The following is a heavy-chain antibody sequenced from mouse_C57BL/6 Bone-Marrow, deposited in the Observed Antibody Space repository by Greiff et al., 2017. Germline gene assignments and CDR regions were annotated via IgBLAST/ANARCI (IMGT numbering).Heavy chain of an antibody. CDR2: INPNYGTT. CDR3: SPYGYDVRFAY. Sequence: EVQLQQSGPELVKPGASVKISCKASGYSFTDYNMNWVKQSNGKSLEWIGVINPNYGTTSYNQKFKGKATLPVDQSSSTAYMQLSSLTSEDSAVYYFSPYGYDVRFAYWGQGTLVTVSA. J-gene: IGHJ3*01. CDR1: GYSFTDYN. V-gene: IGHV1-39*01. D-gene: IGHD2-2*01.